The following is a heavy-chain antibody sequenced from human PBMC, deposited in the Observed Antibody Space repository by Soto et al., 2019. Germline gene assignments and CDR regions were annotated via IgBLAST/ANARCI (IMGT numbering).Heavy chain of an antibody. D-gene: IGHD3-10*01. CDR3: ASSRRSYSKWFDS. CDR1: GYTFTAYY. V-gene: IGHV1-2*02. Sequence: ASVKVSCKTSGYTFTAYYMHWLRQAPGQGLEWMGRTNPRTGGTKYSHKFQGRVAMTRDTSTTTAYMELTRLTTDDTAVYYCASSRRSYSKWFDSWGQGTLVTVSS. J-gene: IGHJ5*01. CDR2: TNPRTGGT.